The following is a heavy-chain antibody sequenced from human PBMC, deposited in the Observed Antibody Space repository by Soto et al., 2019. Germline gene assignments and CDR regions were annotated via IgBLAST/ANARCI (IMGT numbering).Heavy chain of an antibody. J-gene: IGHJ6*02. CDR1: GYTFTSYA. V-gene: IGHV1-3*01. D-gene: IGHD2-15*01. CDR3: ARHLTYCSAGSCYSDFPYYGMDV. CDR2: INAGNGNT. Sequence: ASVKVSCKASGYTFTSYAMHWVRQAPGQRLEWMGWINAGNGNTKYSQKFQGRVTITRDTSESTAYMELSSLRSEDTAVYYCARHLTYCSAGSCYSDFPYYGMDVWGQGTTVTVSS.